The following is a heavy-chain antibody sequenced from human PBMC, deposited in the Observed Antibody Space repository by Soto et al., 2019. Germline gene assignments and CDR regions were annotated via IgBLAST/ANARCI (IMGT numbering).Heavy chain of an antibody. J-gene: IGHJ6*03. Sequence: PSETLSLTCTVSGGSISSYFWSWIRQPPGKGLEWIGYIYYSGSTKYNPSLKSRVTISVDTSKNRFSLELSSVTAADTAVYYCARGITMDYYYMDVWGKGTTVTVSS. D-gene: IGHD3-10*01. V-gene: IGHV4-59*01. CDR3: ARGITMDYYYMDV. CDR1: GGSISSYF. CDR2: IYYSGST.